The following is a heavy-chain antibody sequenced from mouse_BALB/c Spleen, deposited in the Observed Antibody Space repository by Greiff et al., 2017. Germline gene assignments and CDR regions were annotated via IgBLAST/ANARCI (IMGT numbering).Heavy chain of an antibody. Sequence: DLVKPGASVKLSCKASGYTFTSYWINWIKQRPGQGLEWIGRIAPGSGSTYYNEMFKGKATLTVDTSSSTAYIQLSSLSSEDSAVYFCARCFNGNSPFDYWGQGTTLTVSS. CDR3: ARCFNGNSPFDY. CDR1: GYTFTSYW. D-gene: IGHD2-1*01. CDR2: IAPGSGST. J-gene: IGHJ2*01. V-gene: IGHV1S41*01.